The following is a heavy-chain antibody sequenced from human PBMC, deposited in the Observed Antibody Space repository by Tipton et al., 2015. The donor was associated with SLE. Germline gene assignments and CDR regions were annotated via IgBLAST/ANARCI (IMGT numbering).Heavy chain of an antibody. Sequence: TLSLTCTVSDYSISSGYYWGWIRQPPGKGLEWIGSIYHTGRTYYNPSLKSRVTISVDTSKNQFSLKLSSVTAADTAVYYCARRRGSANWYSRYGMDVWGQGTTVTVSS. V-gene: IGHV4-38-2*02. J-gene: IGHJ6*02. CDR1: DYSISSGYY. D-gene: IGHD2-21*02. CDR2: IYHTGRT. CDR3: ARRRGSANWYSRYGMDV.